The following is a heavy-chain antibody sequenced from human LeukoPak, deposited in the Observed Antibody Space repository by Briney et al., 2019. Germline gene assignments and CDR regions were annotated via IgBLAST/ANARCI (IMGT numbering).Heavy chain of an antibody. CDR3: AREGGFYRPLDY. CDR2: VHLNGRS. J-gene: IGHJ4*02. V-gene: IGHV4-4*02. Sequence: SVTLSLTCDVSGGSISATNWWTWVRQPPGGGLEWIGEVHLNGRSHYSPSLESRVTMSADMSENHISLHLTSVTAADTAVYYCAREGGFYRPLDYTGPGTLVIVSS. CDR1: GGSISATNW. D-gene: IGHD2/OR15-2a*01.